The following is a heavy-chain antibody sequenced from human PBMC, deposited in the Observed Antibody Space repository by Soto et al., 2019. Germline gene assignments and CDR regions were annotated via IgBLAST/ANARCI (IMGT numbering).Heavy chain of an antibody. D-gene: IGHD2-15*01. CDR2: ISYDGSNK. J-gene: IGHJ6*02. CDR1: GFTFSSYG. Sequence: GGSLRLSCAASGFTFSSYGMHWVRQAPGKGLEWVAVISYDGSNKYYADSVKGRFTISRDNSKNTLYLQMNSLRAEDTAVYYCAKDARYCSGGSCYRLSYHYYGMAVWGQGTTVTVSS. V-gene: IGHV3-30*18. CDR3: AKDARYCSGGSCYRLSYHYYGMAV.